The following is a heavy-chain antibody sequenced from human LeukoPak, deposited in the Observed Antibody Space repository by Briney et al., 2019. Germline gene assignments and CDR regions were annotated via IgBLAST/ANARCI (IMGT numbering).Heavy chain of an antibody. V-gene: IGHV3-23*01. CDR2: ISGSGGST. D-gene: IGHD5-18*01. CDR1: GFTFSSYA. J-gene: IGHJ4*02. Sequence: GGSLRLSCAASGFTFSSYAMSWVRQAPGKGLEWVSAISGSGGSTYYADSVKGRFTISRDNSKNTLYLQMNSLRAEDTALYYCAKDRGYSYGPGIDYWGQGTLVTVSS. CDR3: AKDRGYSYGPGIDY.